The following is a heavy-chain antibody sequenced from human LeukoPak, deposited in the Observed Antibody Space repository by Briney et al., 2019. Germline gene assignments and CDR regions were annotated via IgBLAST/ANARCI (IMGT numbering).Heavy chain of an antibody. CDR1: GFTFDNFG. CDR2: IYNDGRV. J-gene: IGHJ4*02. Sequence: GGSLRLSCAASSGFTFDNFGFHWVRQAPEQGLEWVSFIYNDGRVYHADSVRGRFTVSRDDSKNTLYLQMHGLRDGDTAVYYCTRETYGGPDYWGQGTQVTVSP. D-gene: IGHD4-17*01. CDR3: TRETYGGPDY. V-gene: IGHV3-66*01.